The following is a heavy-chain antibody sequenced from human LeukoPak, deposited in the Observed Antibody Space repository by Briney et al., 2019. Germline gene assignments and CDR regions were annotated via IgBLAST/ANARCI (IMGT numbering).Heavy chain of an antibody. CDR1: GFTFDDYG. D-gene: IGHD3-10*01. CDR2: INWNGGST. V-gene: IGHV3-20*04. J-gene: IGHJ3*02. CDR3: AREVRGVFLGAFDI. Sequence: PGGSLRLSCAASGFTFDDYGMSWVRQAPGKGLEWVSGINWNGGSTGYADSVKGRFTISRDNAKNSLYLQMNSLRAEDTALYYCAREVRGVFLGAFDIWGQGTMVTVSS.